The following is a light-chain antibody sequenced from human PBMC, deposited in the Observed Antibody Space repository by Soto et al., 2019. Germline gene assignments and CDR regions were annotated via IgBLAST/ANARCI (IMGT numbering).Light chain of an antibody. CDR3: AAWDDTLRGPV. CDR2: SNN. V-gene: IGLV1-47*02. CDR1: GSNIGLNY. Sequence: QSVLTQPPSASGAPGQWVTFSCSGSGSNIGLNYVYWYQQLPGAAPKLLIYSNNQRPSGVPERFSGSQSGTSASLAISGLRCGDGADYYCAAWDDTLRGPVFGGGTQLTVL. J-gene: IGLJ3*02.